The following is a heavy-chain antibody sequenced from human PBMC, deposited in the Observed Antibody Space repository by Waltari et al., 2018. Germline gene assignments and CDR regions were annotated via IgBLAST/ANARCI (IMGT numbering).Heavy chain of an antibody. D-gene: IGHD6-19*01. V-gene: IGHV3-23*03. Sequence: EVQLLESGGGLVQPGGSLRLSCAASGFTFSSYAMRWVRQAPGKGLEWVAVIYSGGSTYYADSVKGRFTISRDNSKNTLYLQMNSLRAEDTAVYYCAKEMGSSGWYDYWGQGTLVTVSS. CDR3: AKEMGSSGWYDY. J-gene: IGHJ4*02. CDR1: GFTFSSYA. CDR2: IYSGGST.